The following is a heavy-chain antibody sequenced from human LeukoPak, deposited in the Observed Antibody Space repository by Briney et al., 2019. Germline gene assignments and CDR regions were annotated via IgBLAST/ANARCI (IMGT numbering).Heavy chain of an antibody. J-gene: IGHJ4*02. Sequence: SETLSLTCSVSGGSISSSNYYWGWIRQPPGKGLEWIGIIYYSGSTSYNPSLKSRVTISIDTSKNQFSLKLTSVTAADTAVYYCAGPLLTYYSDSSAYSWGQGTLVTVSS. CDR1: GGSISSSNYY. CDR3: AGPLLTYYSDSSAYS. V-gene: IGHV4-39*01. CDR2: IYYSGST. D-gene: IGHD3-22*01.